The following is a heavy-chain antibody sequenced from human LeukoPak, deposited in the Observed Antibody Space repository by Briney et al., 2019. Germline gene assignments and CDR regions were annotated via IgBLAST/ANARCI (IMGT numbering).Heavy chain of an antibody. J-gene: IGHJ4*02. CDR2: ISYDGSNK. V-gene: IGHV3-30*18. D-gene: IGHD6-13*01. Sequence: GRSLRLSCAASGFTFSSYGMHWVRQAPGKGLEWVAVISYDGSNKYYADSVKGRFTISRDNSKNTLYLQMNSLRAEDTAVYYCAKGSQRDVGVRSSSWYSHYFDYWGQGTLVTVSS. CDR1: GFTFSSYG. CDR3: AKGSQRDVGVRSSSWYSHYFDY.